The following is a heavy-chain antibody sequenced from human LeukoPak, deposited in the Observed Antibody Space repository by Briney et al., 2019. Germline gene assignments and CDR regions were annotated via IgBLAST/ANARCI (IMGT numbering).Heavy chain of an antibody. V-gene: IGHV3-30-3*01. D-gene: IGHD1-14*01. CDR2: ISYDGSNK. CDR3: ASRIPMDV. CDR1: GFTFSSYA. J-gene: IGHJ6*02. Sequence: GRSLRLSCAASGFTFSSYAMHWVRQAPGKGLEWVAVISYDGSNKYYADSVKGRFTISRDNSKNTLYLQMNSLRAEDTAVYYCASRIPMDVWGQGTTVTVSS.